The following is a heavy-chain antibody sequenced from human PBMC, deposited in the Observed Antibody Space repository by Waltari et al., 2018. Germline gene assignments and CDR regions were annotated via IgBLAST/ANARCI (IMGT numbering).Heavy chain of an antibody. J-gene: IGHJ4*02. D-gene: IGHD3-10*01. V-gene: IGHV5-51*03. CDR2: ISPGDSDT. CDR3: ARRDRGGSVSNYFDY. CDR1: GFRCTTYW. Sequence: DVQLAQSGAEGKKAGESVKVYCEGSGFRCTTYWIGRDRQKPGKGLEGMGIISPGDSDTSYSPSFQGQVTISVDKSITTAYLQWSSLKASDTAIYFCARRDRGGSVSNYFDYWGQGTLVTVSS.